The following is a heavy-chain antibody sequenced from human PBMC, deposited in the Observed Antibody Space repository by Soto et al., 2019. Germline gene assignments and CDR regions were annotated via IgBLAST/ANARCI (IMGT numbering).Heavy chain of an antibody. D-gene: IGHD3-10*01. Sequence: PGVSLRLSCAASGFIFKMYWMHWVRQSPGKGLVWISRIYNDGTYSDYADSVRGRFTISRDNVNDTLYLQMNNLRAEDSGLYYCTRGPRPISTGTGAYGGQGTQVT. CDR3: TRGPRPISTGTGAY. CDR1: GFIFKMYW. J-gene: IGHJ1*01. V-gene: IGHV3-74*01. CDR2: IYNDGTYS.